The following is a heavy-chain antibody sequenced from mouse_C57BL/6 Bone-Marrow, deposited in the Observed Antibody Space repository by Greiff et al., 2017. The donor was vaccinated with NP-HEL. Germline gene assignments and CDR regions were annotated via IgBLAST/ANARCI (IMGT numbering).Heavy chain of an antibody. CDR2: INPNYGTT. CDR1: GYSFTDYN. Sequence: EVKLQESGPELVKPGASVKISCKASGYSFTDYNMNWVKQSNGKSLEWIGVINPNYGTTSYNQKFKGKATLTVDQSSSTAYMQLNSLTSEDSAVYYCAGHYYGSSYDAMDYWGQGTSVTVSS. J-gene: IGHJ4*01. CDR3: AGHYYGSSYDAMDY. V-gene: IGHV1-39*01. D-gene: IGHD1-1*01.